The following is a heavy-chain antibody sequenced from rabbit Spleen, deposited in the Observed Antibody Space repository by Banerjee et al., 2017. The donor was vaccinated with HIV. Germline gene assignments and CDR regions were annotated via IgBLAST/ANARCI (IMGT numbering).Heavy chain of an antibody. J-gene: IGHJ6*01. CDR2: IDTGSSGFP. Sequence: QSLEESGGGLVQPEGSLTLTCTASGFSFSFSSYMCWVRQAPGKGLEWIACIDTGSSGFPYFATWAKGRFTISKTSSTTVTLQMNSLTVADTATYFCARSNGGDTWSHYGMDLWGQGTLVTVS. V-gene: IGHV1S40*01. CDR3: ARSNGGDTWSHYGMDL. CDR1: GFSFSFSSY. D-gene: IGHD2-1*01.